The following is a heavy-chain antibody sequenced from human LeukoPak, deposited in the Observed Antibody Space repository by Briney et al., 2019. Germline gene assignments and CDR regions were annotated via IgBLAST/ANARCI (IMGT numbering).Heavy chain of an antibody. CDR3: AKALSTSYYSDLDC. J-gene: IGHJ4*02. V-gene: IGHV3-23*01. D-gene: IGHD2-2*01. CDR2: ISGSGGST. Sequence: GGSLRLSCATSGFSLSSYAMSWVRQAPGKGLEWVSGISGSGGSTDNVDSVKGRFTTSRDNSKNTLYLQMNNLRAEDTALQYCAKALSTSYYSDLDCWGQGTLVTVSS. CDR1: GFSLSSYA.